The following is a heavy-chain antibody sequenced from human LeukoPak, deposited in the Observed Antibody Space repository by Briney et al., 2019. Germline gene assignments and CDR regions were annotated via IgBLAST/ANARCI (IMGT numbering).Heavy chain of an antibody. D-gene: IGHD4-17*01. J-gene: IGHJ5*02. CDR2: ISYDGGNK. Sequence: AGGSLRLSCEASGFTFSSYAMHWVRKAPGKGLEWVALISYDGGNKYYADSVKGRFTISRDNSKNTVSLQMNSLRTEDTALYYCASYYGDYVWWFDPWGQGTLVTVSS. CDR1: GFTFSSYA. V-gene: IGHV3-30-3*01. CDR3: ASYYGDYVWWFDP.